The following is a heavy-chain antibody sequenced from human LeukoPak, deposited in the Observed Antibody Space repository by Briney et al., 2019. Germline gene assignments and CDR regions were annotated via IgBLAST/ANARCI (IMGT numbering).Heavy chain of an antibody. V-gene: IGHV3-23*01. CDR1: GFTFSSYD. D-gene: IGHD5-18*01. CDR3: AKGGDTAMVIRPYYFDY. Sequence: GGSLRLSCAASGFTFSSYDMSWVRQAPGKGLEWVSSLTSDGGSTEYADSVKGRFTISRDNSKNTLYLQMNSLRAEDTAVYYCAKGGDTAMVIRPYYFDYWGQGTLVTVSS. J-gene: IGHJ4*02. CDR2: LTSDGGST.